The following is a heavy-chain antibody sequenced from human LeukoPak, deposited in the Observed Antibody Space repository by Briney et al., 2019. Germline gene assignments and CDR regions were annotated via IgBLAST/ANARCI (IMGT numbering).Heavy chain of an antibody. V-gene: IGHV4-61*02. CDR3: ARDVPGDPYYFDY. Sequence: SQTLSLTCTVSGGSISSGSYYGGWIRQPAGKGLEWIGRIYTSGSTNYNPSLKSRVTISVDTSKNQFSLKLSSVTAADTAVYYCARDVPGDPYYFDYWGQGTLVTVSS. J-gene: IGHJ4*02. CDR2: IYTSGST. D-gene: IGHD7-27*01. CDR1: GGSISSGSYY.